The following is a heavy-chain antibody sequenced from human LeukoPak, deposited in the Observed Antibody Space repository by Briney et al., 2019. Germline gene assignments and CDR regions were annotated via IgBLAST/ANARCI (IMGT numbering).Heavy chain of an antibody. J-gene: IGHJ6*03. V-gene: IGHV4-38-2*02. CDR3: ARRRRSAQLGTNYYYYYMDV. CDR1: GYSISSGYY. D-gene: IGHD2-2*01. CDR2: IYHSGST. Sequence: PSETLSLTCTVSGYSISSGYYWGWIRQPPGKGLECIGSIYHSGSTYYNPSLKSRVTISVDTSKNQFSLKLSSVTAADTAVYYCARRRRSAQLGTNYYYYYMDVWGKGTTVTVSS.